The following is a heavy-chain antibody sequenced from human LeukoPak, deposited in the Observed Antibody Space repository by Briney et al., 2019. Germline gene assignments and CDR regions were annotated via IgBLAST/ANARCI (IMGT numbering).Heavy chain of an antibody. J-gene: IGHJ4*02. D-gene: IGHD2-15*01. V-gene: IGHV1-18*01. CDR2: ISAVNGDT. Sequence: ASVKVFCKTSGYTFVNYGVSWVRQAPGQGLEWMGWISAVNGDTNSAHNLRGRLTMTIDTSTSTAYMELRSLRSDDTALYFCARDYKSSCSGATCLYFDYWGQGTLVTVSS. CDR3: ARDYKSSCSGATCLYFDY. CDR1: GYTFVNYG.